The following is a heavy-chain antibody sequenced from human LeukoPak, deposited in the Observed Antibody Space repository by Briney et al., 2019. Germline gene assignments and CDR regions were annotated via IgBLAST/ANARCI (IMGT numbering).Heavy chain of an antibody. CDR1: GYIFMDYH. D-gene: IGHD3-9*01. V-gene: IGHV1-2*02. J-gene: IGHJ4*02. Sequence: ASMKVSCKASGYIFMDYHIHWVRLAPGQGLEWMGWINPNTGGTNYAQKFPGRVTMTRDTSISTAFMELSRLTSDDTAIYYCARVSAIDWFSDYWGQGTLVTVSS. CDR3: ARVSAIDWFSDY. CDR2: INPNTGGT.